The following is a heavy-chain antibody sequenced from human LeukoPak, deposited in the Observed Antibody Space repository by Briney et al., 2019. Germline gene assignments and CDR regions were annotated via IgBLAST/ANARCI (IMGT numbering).Heavy chain of an antibody. CDR3: ARSVDIVMLY. V-gene: IGHV3-21*01. Sequence: GGSLRLSCAASGFTFSSYSMNWVRQAPGKGLEWVSSISSSGSYIYYADSVKGRFTISRDNAKNSLYLQMNSLRAEDTAVYYCARSVDIVMLYWGQGTLVTVSS. J-gene: IGHJ1*01. CDR1: GFTFSSYS. D-gene: IGHD5-12*01. CDR2: ISSSGSYI.